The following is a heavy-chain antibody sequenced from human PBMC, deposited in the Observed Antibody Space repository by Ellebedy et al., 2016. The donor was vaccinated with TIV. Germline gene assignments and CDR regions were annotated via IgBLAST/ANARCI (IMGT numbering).Heavy chain of an antibody. Sequence: PGGSLRLSCAASGFTFNSYAMSWVRQAPGKGLEWVSTISNTGSRTYYADSVEGRFIISRDNSKRTRYLQMNSLRAEDTAVYYCAKGRGGGSDSSAPRYYFDYWGLGTLVTVSS. V-gene: IGHV3-23*01. CDR3: AKGRGGGSDSSAPRYYFDY. CDR1: GFTFNSYA. CDR2: ISNTGSRT. D-gene: IGHD3-22*01. J-gene: IGHJ4*02.